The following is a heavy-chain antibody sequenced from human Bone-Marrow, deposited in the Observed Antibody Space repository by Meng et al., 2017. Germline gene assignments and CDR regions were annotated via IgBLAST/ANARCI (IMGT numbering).Heavy chain of an antibody. Sequence: VQVRAEVKTARAPAEGSCESSVYTVTGYLLYWVRQAPRHGLEWMGRINPNSGGQNYAQKFQGTVNVTRDTSTNIVYMELSSLRSDDTAIYYCARGGRFYPPGLDYWGQGTLVTVSS. CDR2: INPNSGGQ. CDR3: ARGGRFYPPGLDY. J-gene: IGHJ4*02. D-gene: IGHD1-26*01. V-gene: IGHV1-2*06. CDR1: VYTVTGYL.